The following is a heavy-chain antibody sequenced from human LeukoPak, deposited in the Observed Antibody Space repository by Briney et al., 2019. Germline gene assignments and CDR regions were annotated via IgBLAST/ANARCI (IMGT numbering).Heavy chain of an antibody. V-gene: IGHV1-8*01. CDR1: GYTFSSYD. D-gene: IGHD5-12*01. J-gene: IGHJ5*02. CDR2: MNPNSGNT. CDR3: ARARCDTCGYGS. Sequence: ASVKASCKSSGYTFSSYDINWVRQATGQGLEWIGWMNPNSGNTGYAQKFQGRVTMTRNTSISTAYMELSSLRSEDTAEYYCARARCDTCGYGSWGQGTLVTVSS.